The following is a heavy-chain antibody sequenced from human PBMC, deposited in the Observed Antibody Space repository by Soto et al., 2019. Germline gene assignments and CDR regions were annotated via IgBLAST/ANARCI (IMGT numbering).Heavy chain of an antibody. V-gene: IGHV4-59*08. Sequence: KTSETLSLTCTVSGGSISTYYWSWIRQPPGKGLEWIGYIYYTGRTNNNPSLKSRVTISVDTSKNHFSLKLSSVTAADTAVYYCARGVQSSSFAFDIWGQGTMVTVSS. CDR1: GGSISTYY. CDR2: IYYTGRT. D-gene: IGHD6-6*01. J-gene: IGHJ3*02. CDR3: ARGVQSSSFAFDI.